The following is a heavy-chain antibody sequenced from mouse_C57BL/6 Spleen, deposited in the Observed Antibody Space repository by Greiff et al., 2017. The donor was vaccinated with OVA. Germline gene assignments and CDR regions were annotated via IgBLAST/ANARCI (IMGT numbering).Heavy chain of an antibody. V-gene: IGHV1-82*01. D-gene: IGHD2-4*01. Sequence: VQLQQSGPELVKPGASVKISCKASGYAFSSSWMNWVKQRPGKGLEWIGRSYPGDGDTNYNGKFKGKATLTADKSSSTAYMQLSSLTSEDSAVYFCAREDDYDPAWFAYWGQGTLVTVSA. CDR1: GYAFSSSW. J-gene: IGHJ3*01. CDR2: SYPGDGDT. CDR3: AREDDYDPAWFAY.